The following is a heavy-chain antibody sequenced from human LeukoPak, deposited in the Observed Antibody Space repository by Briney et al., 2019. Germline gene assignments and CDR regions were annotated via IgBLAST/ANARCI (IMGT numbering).Heavy chain of an antibody. Sequence: ASVKVSFKASGYTFTSYGISWVGQARGQGLEWMGWSSAYKGKTTYAQKLQGRVSITTDTSSKTASVELSGQRYSDTAVYYFERVAYHSSGYHDYWGQGTLVTVSS. J-gene: IGHJ4*02. CDR1: GYTFTSYG. CDR2: SSAYKGKT. V-gene: IGHV1-18*01. CDR3: ERVAYHSSGYHDY. D-gene: IGHD3-22*01.